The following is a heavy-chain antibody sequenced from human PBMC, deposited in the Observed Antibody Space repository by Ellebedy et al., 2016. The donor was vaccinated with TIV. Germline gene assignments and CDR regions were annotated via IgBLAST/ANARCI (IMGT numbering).Heavy chain of an antibody. CDR3: AKTSVDKGNHYYNGMDV. V-gene: IGHV3-23*01. J-gene: IGHJ6*02. CDR1: GFGFNNFG. CDR2: ISGSGGST. D-gene: IGHD5-12*01. Sequence: GGSLRLSCAASGFGFNNFGMHWVRQAPGKGLEWVSAISGSGGSTYYADSVKGRFTISRDNSKNTLYLQMNSLRAEDTAVYYCAKTSVDKGNHYYNGMDVWGQGTTVTVSS.